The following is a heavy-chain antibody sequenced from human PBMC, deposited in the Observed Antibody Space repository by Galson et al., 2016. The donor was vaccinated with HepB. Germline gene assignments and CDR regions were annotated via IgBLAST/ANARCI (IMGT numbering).Heavy chain of an antibody. J-gene: IGHJ4*02. CDR3: AGLGITLAGFDY. CDR2: IYYSGST. V-gene: IGHV4-31*03. Sequence: TLSLTCTVPGGSISSGDYFWSWIRQHPGKGLEWIGYIYYSGSTYYNPSLKSRVTISIDTSKNQFSLKLSSVTAADTAVFYCAGLGITLAGFDYWGQGTLVTVSS. D-gene: IGHD6-19*01. CDR1: GGSISSGDYF.